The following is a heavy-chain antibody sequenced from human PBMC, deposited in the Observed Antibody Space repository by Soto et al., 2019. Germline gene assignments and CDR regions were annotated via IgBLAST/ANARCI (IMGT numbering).Heavy chain of an antibody. CDR3: ARAYYDILTGYLDY. CDR1: GGTFSSYA. Sequence: GASVKVSCKASGGTFSSYAISWVRQAPGQGLEWMGGIIPIFGTANYAQKFQGRVTITADESTSTAYMELSSLRSEDTAMYYCARAYYDILTGYLDYWGQGTLVTVSS. V-gene: IGHV1-69*13. J-gene: IGHJ4*02. D-gene: IGHD3-9*01. CDR2: IIPIFGTA.